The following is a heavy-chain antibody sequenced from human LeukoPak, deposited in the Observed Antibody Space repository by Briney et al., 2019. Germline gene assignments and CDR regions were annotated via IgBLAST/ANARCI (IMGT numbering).Heavy chain of an antibody. J-gene: IGHJ4*02. CDR1: GGSISSYY. CDR3: ASLTVTTLKYDS. D-gene: IGHD4-17*01. CDR2: IYYSGST. V-gene: IGHV4-59*01. Sequence: SETLSLTCTVSGGSISSYYWSWIRQPPGKGLEWIGYIYYSGSTNYNPSLKSRVTISVDTSKNQFSLKLSSVTAADTAVYYCASLTVTTLKYDSWGQGTLVTVSS.